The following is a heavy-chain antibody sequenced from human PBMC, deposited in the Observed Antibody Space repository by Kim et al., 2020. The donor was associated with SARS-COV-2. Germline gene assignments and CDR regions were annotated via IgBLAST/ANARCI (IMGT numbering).Heavy chain of an antibody. Sequence: TFYADAVQGRFTISRDDSKSTLYLQINSLRAEDTAVYYCATTTSGWIFDYWGQGTMVTVSS. V-gene: IGHV3-23*03. CDR3: ATTTSGWIFDY. CDR2: T. J-gene: IGHJ4*02. D-gene: IGHD6-19*01.